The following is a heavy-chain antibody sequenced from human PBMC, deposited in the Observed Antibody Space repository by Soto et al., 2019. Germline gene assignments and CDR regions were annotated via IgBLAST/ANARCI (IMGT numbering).Heavy chain of an antibody. V-gene: IGHV1-18*01. J-gene: IGHJ6*03. CDR2: ISAYNGNT. D-gene: IGHD1-7*01. Sequence: QVQLVQSGAEVKKPGASVKVSCKASGYTFTSYGISWVRQAPGQGLEWMGWISAYNGNTNYAQKLQGRVTMTTDTSTSTAYMELRSLRSDDTAVYYCARDNPTVTTVGYYYMDVWGKGTTVTVSS. CDR3: ARDNPTVTTVGYYYMDV. CDR1: GYTFTSYG.